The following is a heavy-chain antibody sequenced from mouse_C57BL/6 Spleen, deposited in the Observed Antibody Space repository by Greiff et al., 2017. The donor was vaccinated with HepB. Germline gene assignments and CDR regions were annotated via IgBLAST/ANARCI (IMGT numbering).Heavy chain of an antibody. Sequence: VQLQESGPGLVKPSQSLSLTCSVTGYSITSGYYWNWIRQFPGNKLEWMGYISYDGSNNYNPSLKNRISITRDTSKNQFFLKLNSVTTEDTATYYCASGYYPYYWGQGTTLTVSS. CDR1: GYSITSGYY. J-gene: IGHJ2*01. V-gene: IGHV3-6*01. D-gene: IGHD2-3*01. CDR3: ASGYYPYY. CDR2: ISYDGSN.